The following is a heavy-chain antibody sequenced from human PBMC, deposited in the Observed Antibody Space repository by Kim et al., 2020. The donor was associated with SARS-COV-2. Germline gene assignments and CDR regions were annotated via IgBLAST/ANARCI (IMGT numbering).Heavy chain of an antibody. Sequence: ASVKVSCKASGYSFSSYYINWVRQAPGQGLEWMGIINPSGGTSRYAQKFQGRVTMTRDTSTSTVYMELSSIRSEDTAVYYCARGGDPLVVEAGTDPFDIWGQGTMVTVSS. V-gene: IGHV1-46*01. CDR2: INPSGGTS. CDR1: GYSFSSYY. J-gene: IGHJ3*02. CDR3: ARGGDPLVVEAGTDPFDI. D-gene: IGHD2-15*01.